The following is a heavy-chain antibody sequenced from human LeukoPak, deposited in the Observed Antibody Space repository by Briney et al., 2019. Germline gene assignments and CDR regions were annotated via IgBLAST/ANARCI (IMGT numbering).Heavy chain of an antibody. V-gene: IGHV3-21*01. D-gene: IGHD6-13*01. CDR3: ADSPVGGSSSWYGY. J-gene: IGHJ4*02. CDR2: ISSSSSYI. CDR1: GFTFSSYS. Sequence: GGSLRLSCAASGFTFSSYSMNWVRQAPGKGLEWVSSISSSSSYIYYADSVKGRFTISRDNAKNSLYLQMNSLRAEDTAVYYCADSPVGGSSSWYGYWGQGTLVTVSS.